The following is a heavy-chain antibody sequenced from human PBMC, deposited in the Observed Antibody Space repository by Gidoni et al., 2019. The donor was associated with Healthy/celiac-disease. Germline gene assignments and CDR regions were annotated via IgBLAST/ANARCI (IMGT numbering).Heavy chain of an antibody. CDR3: ARLSPANFDY. J-gene: IGHJ4*02. CDR2: ISSSSSTI. D-gene: IGHD2-2*01. CDR1: GFTFSSYS. Sequence: EVQLVESGGGLVQPGGSLRLSCAASGFTFSSYSMNWVRQAPGKGLEWVSYISSSSSTIYYADSVKGRFTISRDNAKNSLYLQMNSLRAEDTAVYYCARLSPANFDYWGQGTLVTVSS. V-gene: IGHV3-48*01.